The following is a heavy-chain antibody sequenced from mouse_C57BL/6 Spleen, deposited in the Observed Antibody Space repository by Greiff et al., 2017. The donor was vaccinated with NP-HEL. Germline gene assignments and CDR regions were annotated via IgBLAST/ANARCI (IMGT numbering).Heavy chain of an antibody. Sequence: VQLQQSGAELVMPGASVKLSCKASGYTFTSYWMHWVKQRPGQGLEWIGEIDPSDSYTNYNQKFKGKSTLTVDKSSSTAYMQLSSLTSEDSAVYYCARGSNYSYYFDYWGQSTTLTVSS. CDR3: ARGSNYSYYFDY. V-gene: IGHV1-69*01. J-gene: IGHJ2*01. CDR2: IDPSDSYT. CDR1: GYTFTSYW. D-gene: IGHD2-5*01.